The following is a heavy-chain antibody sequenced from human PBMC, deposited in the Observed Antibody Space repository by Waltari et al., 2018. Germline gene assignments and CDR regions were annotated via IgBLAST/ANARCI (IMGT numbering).Heavy chain of an antibody. CDR1: GGSISSSSYY. J-gene: IGHJ3*02. Sequence: QLQLQESGPGLVKPSETLYLTCPVSGGSISSSSYYWGWIRQPPGKGLEWIGGIYYSGSTYYNPSLKSRVTISVDTSKNQFSLKLSSVTAADTAVYYCANFAMIVALGAFDIWGQGTMVTVSS. V-gene: IGHV4-39*01. D-gene: IGHD3-22*01. CDR2: IYYSGST. CDR3: ANFAMIVALGAFDI.